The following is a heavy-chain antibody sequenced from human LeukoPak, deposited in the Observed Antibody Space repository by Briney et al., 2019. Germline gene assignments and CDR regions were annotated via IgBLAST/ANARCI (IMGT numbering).Heavy chain of an antibody. CDR2: ISSSSSYI. Sequence: GGSLRLSCAASGFTFSSYSMNWVRQAPRKGLEWVSSISSSSSYIYYADSVKGRFTISRDNAKNSLYLQMNSLRAEDTAVYYCARGGIAARTIGYWGQGTLVTVSS. D-gene: IGHD6-6*01. V-gene: IGHV3-21*01. J-gene: IGHJ4*02. CDR3: ARGGIAARTIGY. CDR1: GFTFSSYS.